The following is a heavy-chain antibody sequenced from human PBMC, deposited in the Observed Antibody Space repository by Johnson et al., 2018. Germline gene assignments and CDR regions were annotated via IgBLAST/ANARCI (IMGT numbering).Heavy chain of an antibody. CDR2: IIPILGIA. D-gene: IGHD7-27*01. J-gene: IGHJ3*02. CDR3: ARGILTGDDAFDI. V-gene: IGHV1-69*09. CDR1: GDTFSSYT. Sequence: QVQLVESGAEVKKPGSSVKVSCKTSGDTFSSYTISWVRQAPGQGLEWMGRIIPILGIANYAQKFQGRVTITADKSTSTAFMELKSLRSEDTAVYYCARGILTGDDAFDIWGQGTMVTVSS.